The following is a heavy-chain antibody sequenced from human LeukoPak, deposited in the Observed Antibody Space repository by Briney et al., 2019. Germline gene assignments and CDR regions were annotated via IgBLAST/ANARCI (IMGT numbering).Heavy chain of an antibody. D-gene: IGHD1-26*01. CDR3: ARVSTYSGSYLDY. CDR1: GGSISSYY. Sequence: SETLSLTCTVSGGSISSYYWSWIRQPPGKGLEWIGYIYYSGSTNYNPSLKSRVTISVDTSKKQFSMKLSSVTAADTAVYYCARVSTYSGSYLDYWGQGTLVTVSS. CDR2: IYYSGST. V-gene: IGHV4-59*01. J-gene: IGHJ4*02.